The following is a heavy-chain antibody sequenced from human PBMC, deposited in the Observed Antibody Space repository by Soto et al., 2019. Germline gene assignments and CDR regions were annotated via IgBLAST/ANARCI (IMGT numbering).Heavy chain of an antibody. CDR1: GFTFEDHG. J-gene: IGHJ4*02. V-gene: IGHV3-20*01. D-gene: IGHD3-10*01. CDR3: ARRSGDQQVCDF. Sequence: PGGSLRFSCAASGFTFEDHGMSWVRQAPGKGLEWLSDISWDGGTTVYADSVKGRFTVSRNNAKSSLYLQMNSLKPGDTAFYHCARRSGDQQVCDFWGQGTLVTVSS. CDR2: ISWDGGTT.